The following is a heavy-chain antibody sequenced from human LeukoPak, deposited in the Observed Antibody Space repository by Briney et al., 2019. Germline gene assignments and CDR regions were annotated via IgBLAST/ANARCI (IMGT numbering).Heavy chain of an antibody. Sequence: PSETLSLTCTVSGGSISSSSYYWGWIRQPPGKGLEWIGSIYYSGSTYYNPSLKSRVTISVDTSKNQFSLKLSSVTAADTAVYYCARHREYQLLWGAFDIWGQGTMVTVSS. J-gene: IGHJ3*02. D-gene: IGHD2-2*01. CDR2: IYYSGST. CDR3: ARHREYQLLWGAFDI. V-gene: IGHV4-39*01. CDR1: GGSISSSSYY.